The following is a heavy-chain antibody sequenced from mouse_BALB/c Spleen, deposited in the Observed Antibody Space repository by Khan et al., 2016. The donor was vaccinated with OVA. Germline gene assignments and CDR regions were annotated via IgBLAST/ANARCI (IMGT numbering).Heavy chain of an antibody. V-gene: IGHV5-6*01. Sequence: EVELVESEGDLVKPGGSLKLSCAASGFTFSTYAMSWVRQTPDKRLEWVATISTGGDYIYYPDSVKGRFTISRDNAKNTLYLQMSSLRSEDTAMYYCARHNYGPFAYWGQGTLVTVSA. D-gene: IGHD1-1*01. J-gene: IGHJ3*01. CDR2: ISTGGDYI. CDR1: GFTFSTYA. CDR3: ARHNYGPFAY.